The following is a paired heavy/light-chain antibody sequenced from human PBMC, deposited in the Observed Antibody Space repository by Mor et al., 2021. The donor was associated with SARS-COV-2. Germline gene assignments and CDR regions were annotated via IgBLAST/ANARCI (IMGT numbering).Light chain of an antibody. J-gene: IGKJ4*01. CDR2: GAS. V-gene: IGKV3-20*01. Sequence: EIVLTQSPGTLSLSPGERATLSCRASQSVSSSYLAWYQQKPGQAPRLLIYGASSRATGIPDRFSGSGSGTDFTLTISRLEPEDFAVYYCQQYGSSLVTFGGGTKVEIK. CDR3: QQYGSSLVT. CDR1: QSVSSSY.
Heavy chain of an antibody. CDR2: ISGSGGST. CDR1: GFTFSSYA. Sequence: EVQLLDSGGGLVQPGGSLRLSCAASGFTFSSYAMSWVRQAPGKGLEWVSAISGSGGSTYYADSVKGRFTISRDNSKNTLYLQMNSLRAEDTAVYYCAKSPSDQERITIFGVVIIGPNWFDPWGQGTLVTVSS. CDR3: AKSPSDQERITIFGVVIIGPNWFDP. V-gene: IGHV3-23*01. D-gene: IGHD3-3*01. J-gene: IGHJ5*02.